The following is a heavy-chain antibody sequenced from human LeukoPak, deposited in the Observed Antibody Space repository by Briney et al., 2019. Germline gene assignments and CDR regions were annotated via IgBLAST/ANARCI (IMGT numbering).Heavy chain of an antibody. V-gene: IGHV3-30*04. CDR3: AGGWDLITNLAIQNDY. CDR1: GFTFSGYA. D-gene: IGHD3-22*01. J-gene: IGHJ4*02. Sequence: GGSLRLSCAASGFTFSGYAMHWVRQAPGKGLEWVAFISYDGSYKYHADSVKGRFSISRDNSKNTLYLQMNSLRAEDTAVYYCAGGWDLITNLAIQNDYWGQGTLVTVSS. CDR2: ISYDGSYK.